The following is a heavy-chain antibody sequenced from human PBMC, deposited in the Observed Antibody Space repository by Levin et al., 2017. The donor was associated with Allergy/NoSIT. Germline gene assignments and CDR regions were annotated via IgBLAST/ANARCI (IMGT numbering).Heavy chain of an antibody. D-gene: IGHD3-22*01. J-gene: IGHJ3*02. Sequence: SETLSLTCAVSGGSISSSNSYWGWIRQPPGKGLEWVGSIDYSGGTYYNPSLKSRVSMSVDTSKNQFSLRLSSVTDADTSVYYCTVTYYENIRSPFGIWGQGTMVTVSS. CDR1: GGSISSSNSY. CDR3: TVTYYENIRSPFGI. CDR2: IDYSGGT. V-gene: IGHV4-39*01.